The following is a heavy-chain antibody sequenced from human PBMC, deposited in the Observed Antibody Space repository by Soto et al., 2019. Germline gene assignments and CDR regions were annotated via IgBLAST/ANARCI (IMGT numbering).Heavy chain of an antibody. Sequence: SETLSLTCTVSGVSLNSGHYYWVWIRQSPGKGLAWIASIYYDESTYYSPSLKSRVTISTDKPKNQFSLTLKSVTAADTAVYYCGKVLIGATRHTDVDSWGQGALVTVSS. J-gene: IGHJ4*02. V-gene: IGHV4-39*01. CDR1: GVSLNSGHYY. CDR3: GKVLIGATRHTDVDS. CDR2: IYYDEST. D-gene: IGHD2-15*01.